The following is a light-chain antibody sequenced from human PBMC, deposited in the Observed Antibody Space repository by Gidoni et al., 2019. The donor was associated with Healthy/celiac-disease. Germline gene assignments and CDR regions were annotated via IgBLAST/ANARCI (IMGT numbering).Light chain of an antibody. CDR2: AAA. J-gene: IGKJ5*01. V-gene: IGKV1-27*01. CDR1: QGISNS. CDR3: QKYNSATFT. Sequence: DIQMTQSPSSLSASVVDRVTITCRASQGISNSLAWYQQKPGKVPKLLIYAAATLQSGVPSRFSGSGSGTDFTLTISSLQPEDVATYYCQKYNSATFTFGQGTRLEIK.